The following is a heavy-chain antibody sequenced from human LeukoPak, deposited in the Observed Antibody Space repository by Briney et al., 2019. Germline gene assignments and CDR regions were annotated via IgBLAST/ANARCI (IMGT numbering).Heavy chain of an antibody. CDR1: GGSITRFL. V-gene: IGHV4-59*01. J-gene: IGHJ6*02. D-gene: IGHD1-1*01. Sequence: SETLSLICTLSGGSITRFLWDWLPQPPGKGLEWIGYIYGSGSTTYNPSLKSRVTISVDTSKNQFSLKLRSVTASDTAVYYCARAHDPSRRDPRHYGLDPWGQGTMVTVSS. CDR2: IYGSGST. CDR3: ARAHDPSRRDPRHYGLDP.